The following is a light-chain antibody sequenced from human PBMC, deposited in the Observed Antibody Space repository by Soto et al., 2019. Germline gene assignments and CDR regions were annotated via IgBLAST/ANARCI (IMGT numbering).Light chain of an antibody. CDR1: QSVSSN. CDR3: QQYNNWPPLT. V-gene: IGKV3-15*01. J-gene: IGKJ4*01. CDR2: GAS. Sequence: EIVMTQSPATLSVSPGERATLSCRASQSVSSNLAWYQPKPGQAPRLLIYGASTRATGIPARFSGSGSGTEFTLTISNLQSEDFAVYYCQQYNNWPPLTFGGGTKVEIK.